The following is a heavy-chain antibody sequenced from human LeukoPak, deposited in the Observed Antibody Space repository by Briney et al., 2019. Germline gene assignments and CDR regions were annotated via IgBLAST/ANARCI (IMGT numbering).Heavy chain of an antibody. V-gene: IGHV1-46*01. CDR2: INPSVDTT. CDR1: GFILTSYY. CDR3: AREIIKTGNFDY. D-gene: IGHD3-10*01. J-gene: IGHJ4*02. Sequence: ASVKVSCKASGFILTSYYLHWVRQAPGQGLEYMGIINPSVDTTNYAQMFQGRVTMTRDTSTSTVYMELTSLTSEDTAVYYCAREIIKTGNFDYWGQGTLVTVSS.